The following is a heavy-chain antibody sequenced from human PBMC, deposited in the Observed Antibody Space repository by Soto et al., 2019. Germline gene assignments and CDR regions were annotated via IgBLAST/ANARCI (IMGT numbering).Heavy chain of an antibody. V-gene: IGHV3-33*01. Sequence: QVNLVESGGGVVQPGGSLRLSGAASGYSFRSYGMHWVRQAPGKGLEWVALIWYDGSNEYYADSVQGRFTISRDNSETKVYLQMHSPSVEDTAIYYCARERGFGRGELRYYLDYWGQGTLVTVSS. CDR1: GYSFRSYG. CDR3: ARERGFGRGELRYYLDY. D-gene: IGHD3-10*01. CDR2: IWYDGSNE. J-gene: IGHJ4*02.